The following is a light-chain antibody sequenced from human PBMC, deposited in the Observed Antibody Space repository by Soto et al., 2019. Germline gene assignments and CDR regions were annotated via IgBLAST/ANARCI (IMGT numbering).Light chain of an antibody. CDR1: QSISGY. CDR2: AAS. V-gene: IGKV1-39*01. Sequence: DIQMTQSPASLSASVGDRVTISCRASQSISGYLNWYQQKPGKAPDLLISAASTLQTGVPSRFSGSGFGTEFTLSISSLQPEDFATYYCQQYNSYSFGQGTKVDIK. CDR3: QQYNSYS. J-gene: IGKJ1*01.